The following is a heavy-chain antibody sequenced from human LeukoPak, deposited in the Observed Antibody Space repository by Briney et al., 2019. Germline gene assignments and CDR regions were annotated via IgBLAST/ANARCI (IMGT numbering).Heavy chain of an antibody. Sequence: GGSLRLSCAASGFTFSSYAMHWVRPAPGKGMEWVAVISYDGSHKYYADSVKGRFTISRDNSKNTLYLQMNSLRAEDTAVYYCARDHWGRWLQSIYYWGQGTLVTVSS. V-gene: IGHV3-30-3*01. CDR3: ARDHWGRWLQSIYY. CDR2: ISYDGSHK. J-gene: IGHJ4*02. CDR1: GFTFSSYA. D-gene: IGHD5-24*01.